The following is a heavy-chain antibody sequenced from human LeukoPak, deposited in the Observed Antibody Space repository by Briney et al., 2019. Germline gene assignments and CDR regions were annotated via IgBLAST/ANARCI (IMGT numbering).Heavy chain of an antibody. CDR3: ATVPGQQLVIDP. D-gene: IGHD6-13*01. Sequence: VGSLRLSSAASGFTVSGNYRGWVPQGPGKGLMGGSGIYSGGSTYYVDAVKGRFTISRANSTNTLYLQLSSLRAEDTAVYYCATVPGQQLVIDPWGQGTLVTVSS. V-gene: IGHV3-66*01. CDR1: GFTVSGNY. J-gene: IGHJ5*02. CDR2: IYSGGST.